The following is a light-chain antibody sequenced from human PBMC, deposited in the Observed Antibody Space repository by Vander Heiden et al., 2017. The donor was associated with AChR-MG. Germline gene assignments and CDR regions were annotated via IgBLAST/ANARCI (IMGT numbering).Light chain of an antibody. CDR2: DAS. J-gene: IGKJ4*01. Sequence: IVLTPSPATLPLSPGERATLSCRASQSVSSYLAWYQQKPGQAPRLLIYDASNRATGIPARFSGSGSGTDFTLTISSLEPEDFAVYYCQQRSNWPLTFGGGTKVEIK. CDR1: QSVSSY. V-gene: IGKV3-11*01. CDR3: QQRSNWPLT.